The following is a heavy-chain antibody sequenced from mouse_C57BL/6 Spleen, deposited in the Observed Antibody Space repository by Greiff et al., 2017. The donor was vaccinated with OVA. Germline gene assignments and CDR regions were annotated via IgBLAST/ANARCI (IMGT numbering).Heavy chain of an antibody. Sequence: EVQLQESGPGLVKPSQSLSLTCSVTGYSITSGYYWNWIRQFPGNKLEWMGYISYDGSNNYNPSLKNRISITRDTSKNQFFLKLNSVTTEDTATYYCASSGTFFAYWGQGTLVTVSA. CDR2: ISYDGSN. J-gene: IGHJ3*01. V-gene: IGHV3-6*01. D-gene: IGHD4-1*01. CDR1: GYSITSGYY. CDR3: ASSGTFFAY.